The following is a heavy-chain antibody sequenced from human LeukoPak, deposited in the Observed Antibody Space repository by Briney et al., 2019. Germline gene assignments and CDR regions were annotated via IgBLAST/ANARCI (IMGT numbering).Heavy chain of an antibody. V-gene: IGHV3-9*03. CDR3: AKEKGSSWAFDY. Sequence: GGSLRLSCAASGFTFDDYAMHWVRRAPGKGLEWVSGISWNSGSIGYADSVKGRFTISRDNAKNSLYLQMNSLRAEDMALYYCAKEKGSSWAFDYWGQGTLVTVSS. D-gene: IGHD6-13*01. CDR2: ISWNSGSI. J-gene: IGHJ4*02. CDR1: GFTFDDYA.